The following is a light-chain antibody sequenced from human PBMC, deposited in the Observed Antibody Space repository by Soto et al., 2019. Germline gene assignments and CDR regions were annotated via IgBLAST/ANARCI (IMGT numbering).Light chain of an antibody. Sequence: IQLTRSPSSLSASLVGRVTMTCRASQDSTKYLAWYQQKPGKAPNLLIYDASTLHSGVPSRFSGSGSGTDFTLTISGLQPEDFATYYCQQLSSYPSTFGGGTKVDIK. CDR2: DAS. CDR1: QDSTKY. V-gene: IGKV1-9*01. CDR3: QQLSSYPST. J-gene: IGKJ4*01.